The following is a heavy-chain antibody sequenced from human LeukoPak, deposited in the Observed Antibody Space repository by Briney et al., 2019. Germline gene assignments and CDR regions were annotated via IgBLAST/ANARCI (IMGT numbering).Heavy chain of an antibody. Sequence: GGSLRLSCAASGFTFSSYAMSWVRQAPGKGLEWVSAISGSGGSTYYADSVKGRFTISRDNSKNTLYLQMNSLRAEDTAVYYCAKPLYLYYDFWSGPYYGMDVWGQGTTVTVSS. J-gene: IGHJ6*02. CDR1: GFTFSSYA. CDR2: ISGSGGST. CDR3: AKPLYLYYDFWSGPYYGMDV. V-gene: IGHV3-23*01. D-gene: IGHD3-3*01.